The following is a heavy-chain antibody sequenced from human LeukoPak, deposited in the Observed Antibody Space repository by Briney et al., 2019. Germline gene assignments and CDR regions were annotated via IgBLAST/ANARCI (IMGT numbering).Heavy chain of an antibody. CDR1: GFTFSNYA. CDR3: AKGRLGSSNQFDY. Sequence: WGSLRLSCAASGFTFSNYAMNWVRQPPGKGLEWVSAICVSGGSTYSAASVKGRFTISRDNSKNPLYLQMNSLSAEDTAVYYCAKGRLGSSNQFDYWGQGTLVTVSS. V-gene: IGHV3-23*01. CDR2: ICVSGGST. D-gene: IGHD2-2*01. J-gene: IGHJ4*02.